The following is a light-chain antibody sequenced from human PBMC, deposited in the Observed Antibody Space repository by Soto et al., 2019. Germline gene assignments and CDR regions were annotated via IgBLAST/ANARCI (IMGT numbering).Light chain of an antibody. CDR3: SSYTSSSTLGV. J-gene: IGLJ1*01. V-gene: IGLV2-14*01. Sequence: QSALTQPASVSGSPGQSITISCTGTSSDVGGYNYVSWYQQSPGKAPKLMIHEVSNRPSGVSNRFSGSKSGNTASLTISGLQPEDEGDYYCSSYTSSSTLGVFGTGTKLTVL. CDR1: SSDVGGYNY. CDR2: EVS.